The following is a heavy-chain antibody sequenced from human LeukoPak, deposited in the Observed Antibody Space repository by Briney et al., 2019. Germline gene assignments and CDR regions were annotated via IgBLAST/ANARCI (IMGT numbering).Heavy chain of an antibody. Sequence: PGGSLRLSCAASGFTFSSYAMHWVRQAPGKGLEWVAVISYDGSNKYYADSVKGRFTISRDNSKNTLYLQMNSLRAEDTAVYYCARDEWLYCSGGSCPGFDYWGQGTLVTVSS. D-gene: IGHD2-15*01. CDR3: ARDEWLYCSGGSCPGFDY. V-gene: IGHV3-30-3*01. CDR1: GFTFSSYA. CDR2: ISYDGSNK. J-gene: IGHJ4*02.